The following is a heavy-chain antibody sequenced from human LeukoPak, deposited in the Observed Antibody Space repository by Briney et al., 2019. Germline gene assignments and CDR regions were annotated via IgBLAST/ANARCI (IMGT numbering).Heavy chain of an antibody. Sequence: GGSLRLSCAASGFTFSSYAMHWVRQSLGKGLEWVAVMSYDGFNKYYADSVKGRFTISRDNSKNTLYLQMNSLRAEDTAVYYCAKTKGYSYGYYFVYWGQGTLVTVSS. CDR2: MSYDGFNK. D-gene: IGHD5-18*01. J-gene: IGHJ4*02. CDR3: AKTKGYSYGYYFVY. CDR1: GFTFSSYA. V-gene: IGHV3-30*18.